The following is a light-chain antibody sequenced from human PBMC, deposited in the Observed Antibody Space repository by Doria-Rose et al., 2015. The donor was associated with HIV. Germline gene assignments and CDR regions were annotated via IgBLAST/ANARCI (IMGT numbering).Light chain of an antibody. Sequence: DIQLAQSPSTLSASVRDRVTITCRASQRTSHWLAWSQQKPGQAPKLLIYKASTLQSGVPSRFRGSGSGTEFTLTINSLQPDDFATYYCQHFDKYFSWTFGHGTKVDIK. CDR2: KAS. CDR1: QRTSHW. J-gene: IGKJ1*01. V-gene: IGKV1-5*03. CDR3: QHFDKYFSWT.